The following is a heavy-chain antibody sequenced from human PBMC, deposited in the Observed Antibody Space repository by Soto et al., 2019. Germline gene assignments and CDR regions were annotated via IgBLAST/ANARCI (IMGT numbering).Heavy chain of an antibody. Sequence: QVQLVESGGGVVQPGRSLSLSCAASGFTFSSYGIHGVRQAPGKGLEWVAVIWYDGSNKYYADSVKGRFTISRDNSKNTLYLQMTSLRAEDTAVYYCAREVLVRGIKYHGMDVWGQGTTVTVSS. CDR1: GFTFSSYG. V-gene: IGHV3-33*01. CDR3: AREVLVRGIKYHGMDV. J-gene: IGHJ6*02. D-gene: IGHD3-10*01. CDR2: IWYDGSNK.